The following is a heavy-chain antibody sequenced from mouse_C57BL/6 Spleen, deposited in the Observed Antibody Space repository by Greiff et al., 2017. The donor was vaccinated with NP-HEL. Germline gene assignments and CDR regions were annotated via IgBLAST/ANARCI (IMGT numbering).Heavy chain of an antibody. CDR2: IHPNSGST. J-gene: IGHJ4*01. V-gene: IGHV1-64*01. CDR3: AREGGPLRGYAMDY. CDR1: GYTFTSYW. Sequence: VQLQQPGAELVKPGASVKLSCKASGYTFTSYWMHWVKRRPGQGLEWIGMIHPNSGSTNYNEKFKSKATLTVDKSSSTAYMQLSSLTSEDSAVYYCAREGGPLRGYAMDYWGQGTSVTVSS. D-gene: IGHD1-1*01.